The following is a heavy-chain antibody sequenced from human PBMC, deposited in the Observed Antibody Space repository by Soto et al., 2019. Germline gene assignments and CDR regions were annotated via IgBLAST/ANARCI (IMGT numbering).Heavy chain of an antibody. J-gene: IGHJ4*02. CDR1: GFTFSNYA. CDR3: ATDSSGSNY. Sequence: GGSLRLSCAASGFTFSNYAMTWVRQAPGKGLEWVSAMSGSGGNTYYADSVRGRFTISRDNSKNTLYLQMNSLRAEDTAVYYCATDSSGSNYWGQGTLVTVSS. D-gene: IGHD3-22*01. CDR2: MSGSGGNT. V-gene: IGHV3-23*01.